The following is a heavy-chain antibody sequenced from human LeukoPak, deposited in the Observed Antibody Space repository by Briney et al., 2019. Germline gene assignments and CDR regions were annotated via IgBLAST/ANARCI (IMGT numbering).Heavy chain of an antibody. J-gene: IGHJ4*02. CDR1: GFTFSSYA. CDR2: ISGSGGST. CDR3: AKDGKVVVVAATWSFFDY. V-gene: IGHV3-23*01. D-gene: IGHD2-15*01. Sequence: GGSLRLSCAASGFTFSSYAMSWVRQAPGKGLEWVSAISGSGGSTYYADSVKGRFTVSRDNSKNTLYLQMNSLRAEDTAVYYYAKDGKVVVVAATWSFFDYWGQGTLVTVSS.